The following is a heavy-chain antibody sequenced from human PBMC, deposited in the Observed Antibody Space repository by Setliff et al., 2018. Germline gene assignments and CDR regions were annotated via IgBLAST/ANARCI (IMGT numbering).Heavy chain of an antibody. CDR1: GFTFSNYA. CDR2: ISGIGGST. D-gene: IGHD6-19*01. J-gene: IGHJ4*02. Sequence: PGGSLRLSCEASGFTFSNYAMTWVRQAPGKGLEWVSTISGIGGSTYYADSVKGRFTVSRDNSKVTVYLQMNSLRAEDTAVYYCTRASSIAVAGSSIWGQGTLVTVSS. CDR3: TRASSIAVAGSSI. V-gene: IGHV3-23*01.